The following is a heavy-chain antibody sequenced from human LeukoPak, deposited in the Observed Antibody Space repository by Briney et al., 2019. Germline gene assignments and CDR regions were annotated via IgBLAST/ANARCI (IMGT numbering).Heavy chain of an antibody. CDR3: ARDLLAVTGAFDI. D-gene: IGHD1-1*01. V-gene: IGHV4-30-4*08. CDR1: GGSFSSGDYY. Sequence: SQTLSLTCTVSGGSFSSGDYYWSWIRQPPGKGLEWIGYIYYSGSTYYNPSLKSRVTISVDTSKNQFSLKLSSVTAADTAVYYCARDLLAVTGAFDIWGQGTMVTVSS. J-gene: IGHJ3*02. CDR2: IYYSGST.